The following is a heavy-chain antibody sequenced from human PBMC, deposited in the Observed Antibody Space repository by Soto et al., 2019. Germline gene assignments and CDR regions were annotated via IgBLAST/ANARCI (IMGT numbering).Heavy chain of an antibody. D-gene: IGHD2-2*02. Sequence: PAETLSLTCTVSGDTIGSYYWSWIRQLPGKGLEGIGYIYLTGITNYNPSLKSRVTISVDTSRNQFSLKLSSVTAADTAVYYCARGSCSSASCYRGDYWGQGTLVTVSS. CDR1: GDTIGSYY. CDR2: IYLTGIT. J-gene: IGHJ4*02. CDR3: ARGSCSSASCYRGDY. V-gene: IGHV4-59*01.